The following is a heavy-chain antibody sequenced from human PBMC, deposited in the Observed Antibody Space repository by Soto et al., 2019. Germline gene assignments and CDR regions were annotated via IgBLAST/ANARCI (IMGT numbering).Heavy chain of an antibody. CDR3: AHIPNYYQYDWFDP. J-gene: IGHJ5*02. CDR1: GFSLTTRGVG. D-gene: IGHD3-16*01. CDR2: IYWDDDK. V-gene: IGHV2-5*02. Sequence: QITLKESGPTLVKPTQTLTLTCTFSGFSLTTRGVGVGWIRQPPGKALEYLALIYWDDDKRYSPSLQSRLSITKDTSKNQVVLTMTNVDPVDTATYYCAHIPNYYQYDWFDPWGQGTLVSVS.